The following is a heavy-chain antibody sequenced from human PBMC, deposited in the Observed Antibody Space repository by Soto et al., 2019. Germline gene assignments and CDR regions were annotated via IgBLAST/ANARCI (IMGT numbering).Heavy chain of an antibody. CDR3: ARGYASSGPLGPY. J-gene: IGHJ4*02. V-gene: IGHV3-23*01. CDR1: GFAFSIYA. Sequence: PGGSLRLSCATSGFAFSIYAMSWVRQAPGKGLEWVSTLNDSAGIKYYADSVKGRFTISRDNSKNTLYLQMNSLRAEDTAVYYCARGYASSGPLGPYWGQGTLVTVSS. CDR2: LNDSAGIK. D-gene: IGHD3-22*01.